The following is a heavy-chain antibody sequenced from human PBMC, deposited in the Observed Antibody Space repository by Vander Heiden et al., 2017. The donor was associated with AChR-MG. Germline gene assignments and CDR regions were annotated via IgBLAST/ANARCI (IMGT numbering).Heavy chain of an antibody. J-gene: IGHJ6*04. CDR1: GFTFEDYA. D-gene: IGHD3-16*01. CDR2: ISWNSGSI. Sequence: EVQLVESGGGLVQPGRSLRLSCAASGFTFEDYAMHWVRQAPGKGLEWVSGISWNSGSIGYADSVKGRFTISRDNAKNSLYLQMNSLRAEDTALYYCAKDSYDYVWGSWHVWGKGTTVTVSS. CDR3: AKDSYDYVWGSWHV. V-gene: IGHV3-9*01.